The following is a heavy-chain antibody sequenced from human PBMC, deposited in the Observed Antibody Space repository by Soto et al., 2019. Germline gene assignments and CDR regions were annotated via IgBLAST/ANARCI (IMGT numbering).Heavy chain of an antibody. J-gene: IGHJ4*02. CDR2: INQDGSEK. CDR3: ARDIGFNYVD. V-gene: IGHV3-7*01. D-gene: IGHD3-16*01. Sequence: EVQLVESGGGLVQPGGSLRISCLASGFTFTTFWMSWVRQAPGKGLEWVATINQDGSEKYHVDSVKGRFTISRDNAENSLYMQMNSLSAEDTAVYFCARDIGFNYVDWGQGTLVTVS. CDR1: GFTFTTFW.